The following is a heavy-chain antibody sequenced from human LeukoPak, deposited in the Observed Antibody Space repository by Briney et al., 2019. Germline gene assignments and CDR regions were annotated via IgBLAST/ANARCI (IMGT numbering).Heavy chain of an antibody. D-gene: IGHD2-2*01. CDR3: AKDLAKFRYHLTVLDY. CDR1: GFTFSSYA. Sequence: GGSLRLSCAASGFTFSSYAMSWVRQAPGKGVEWVSAISGSGGSTYYADSVKGRFTISRDNSKNTLYLQMNSLRAEDTAVYYCAKDLAKFRYHLTVLDYWGQGTLVTVSS. CDR2: ISGSGGST. J-gene: IGHJ4*02. V-gene: IGHV3-23*01.